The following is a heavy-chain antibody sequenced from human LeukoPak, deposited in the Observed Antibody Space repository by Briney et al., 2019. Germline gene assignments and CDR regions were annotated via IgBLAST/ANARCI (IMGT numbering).Heavy chain of an antibody. CDR1: GFTFSRYN. J-gene: IGHJ4*02. CDR2: LSSTSSTI. V-gene: IGHV3-48*04. Sequence: GGSLRLSCAASGFTFSRYNMNWVRQAPGKGLEWISYLSSTSSTIYSADSVKGRFTISRDNAKNSLHLQMNSLRAEDTAVYYCAKAVYDFWSGNDYWGQGTLVTVSS. D-gene: IGHD3-3*01. CDR3: AKAVYDFWSGNDY.